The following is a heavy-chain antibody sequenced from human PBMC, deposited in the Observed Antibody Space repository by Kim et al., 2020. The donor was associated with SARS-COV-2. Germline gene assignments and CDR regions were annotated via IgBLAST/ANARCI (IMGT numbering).Heavy chain of an antibody. D-gene: IGHD6-13*01. V-gene: IGHV1-18*01. CDR2: ISPYNGLT. CDR3: ARLKDHQQLDTSPMDV. CDR1: GYTFSNYG. J-gene: IGHJ6*03. Sequence: ASVKVSCKASGYTFSNYGISWVRQAPGQGLEWMGWISPYNGLTIYAYKLQGRVTMTTDTSTSTVYMELRSLRSDDTAVYYCARLKDHQQLDTSPMDVWGKGTTVSVSS.